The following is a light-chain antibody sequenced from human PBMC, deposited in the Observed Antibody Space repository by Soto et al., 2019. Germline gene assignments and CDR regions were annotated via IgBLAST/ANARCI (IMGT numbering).Light chain of an antibody. CDR1: QSISSCY. Sequence: EIVLSQFPGTLSLSTGERATLSCWASQSISSCYLSWYQRKPGQAPRLLIYGASIRATGIPDMCSGSGSGTYFTLTISRLEPEDFAVYYCQQYGSSGTFGQGTKVDIK. V-gene: IGKV3-20*01. CDR3: QQYGSSGT. J-gene: IGKJ1*01. CDR2: GAS.